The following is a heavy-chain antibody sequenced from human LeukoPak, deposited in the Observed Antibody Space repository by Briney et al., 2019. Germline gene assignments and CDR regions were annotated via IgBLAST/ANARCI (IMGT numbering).Heavy chain of an antibody. CDR3: ARAPLGPHYFDY. CDR1: GFTFSSYW. CDR2: IKQDGSEK. J-gene: IGHJ4*02. V-gene: IGHV3-7*01. Sequence: PGGSLRLSCAASGFTFSSYWMSWVRQAPRKGLEWVANIKQDGSEKFYVDSVKGRFTISRDNAKNSLYLQMNSLRVEDTAVYYCARAPLGPHYFDYWGQGTLVAVSS.